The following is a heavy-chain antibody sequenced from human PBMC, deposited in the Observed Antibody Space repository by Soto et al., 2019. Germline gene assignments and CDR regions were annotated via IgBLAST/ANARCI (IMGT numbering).Heavy chain of an antibody. CDR2: ISSCSSYT. CDR3: ARTPDCTNGVCSAGFDY. J-gene: IGHJ4*02. D-gene: IGHD2-8*01. Sequence: GGSLRLSCAASGFTFSDYYMSWIRQAPGKGLEWVSYISSCSSYTNYADSVKGRFTISRDNAKNSLYLQMNSLRAEDTAVYYCARTPDCTNGVCSAGFDYWGQGTLVTVSS. V-gene: IGHV3-11*06. CDR1: GFTFSDYY.